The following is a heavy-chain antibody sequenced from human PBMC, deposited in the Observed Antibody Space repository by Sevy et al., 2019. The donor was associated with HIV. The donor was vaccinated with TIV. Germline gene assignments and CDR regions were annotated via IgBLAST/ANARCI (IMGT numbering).Heavy chain of an antibody. D-gene: IGHD2-2*01. CDR1: GFTFNYYG. CDR2: ISSNGDST. CDR3: LRDLLRPVVVPAASFDY. Sequence: GGSLRLSCSASGFTFNYYGMCWVRQAPGKGLQYVSGISSNGDSTDYGDSVKGRFTISRDNSKNTLYLQMSSLRAEDTALYYCLRDLLRPVVVPAASFDYWGQGTLVTVSS. V-gene: IGHV3-64D*06. J-gene: IGHJ4*02.